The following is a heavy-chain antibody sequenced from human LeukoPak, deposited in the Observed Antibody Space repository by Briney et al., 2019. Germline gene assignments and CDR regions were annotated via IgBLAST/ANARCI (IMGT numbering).Heavy chain of an antibody. CDR3: TRHDAVPNMGHGLGV. D-gene: IGHD2-8*01. J-gene: IGHJ6*02. CDR1: GGSIYSYY. Sequence: PSETLSLTCTVSGGSIYSYYWSWVRQPPGKGLEWIGYIFYNGITNYNPSLESRVTMSVDLSNNHFSLKLSSVTAADMAIYYCTRHDAVPNMGHGLGVWGQGTTVTASS. CDR2: IFYNGIT. V-gene: IGHV4-59*08.